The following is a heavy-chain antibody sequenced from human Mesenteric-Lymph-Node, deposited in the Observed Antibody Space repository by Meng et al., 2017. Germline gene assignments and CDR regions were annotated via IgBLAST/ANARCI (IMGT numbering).Heavy chain of an antibody. V-gene: IGHV4-39*07. J-gene: IGHJ4*02. CDR3: ARAPYYYGSGSYYFDTYYFDY. CDR1: GGSISSSSYY. Sequence: GSLRLSCTVSGGSISSSSYYWGWIRQPPGKGLEWIGSIYYSGSTYYNPSLKSRVTISVDTSKNQFSLKLGSVTAADTAVYYCARAPYYYGSGSYYFDTYYFDYWGQGTLVTVSS. CDR2: IYYSGST. D-gene: IGHD3-10*01.